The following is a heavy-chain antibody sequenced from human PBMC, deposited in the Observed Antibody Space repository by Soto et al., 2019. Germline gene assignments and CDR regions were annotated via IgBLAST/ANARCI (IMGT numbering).Heavy chain of an antibody. CDR2: IDPSDSYT. J-gene: IGHJ6*02. CDR3: ATTSTAAGTLMHYYYGMDV. D-gene: IGHD6-13*01. CDR1: GYSFTSYW. V-gene: IGHV5-10-1*01. Sequence: PGESLKISCKGSGYSFTSYWISWVRQMPGKGLEWMGRIDPSDSYTNYSPSFQGHVTISADKSISTAYLQWSSLKASDTAMYYCATTSTAAGTLMHYYYGMDVWGQGTTVTVSS.